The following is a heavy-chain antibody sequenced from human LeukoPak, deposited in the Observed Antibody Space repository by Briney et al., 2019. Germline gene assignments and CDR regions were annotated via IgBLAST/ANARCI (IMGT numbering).Heavy chain of an antibody. J-gene: IGHJ3*02. CDR3: ARVGYSSGWYLGNAFDI. CDR2: IIAYNGNT. Sequence: ASVKVSCKASGGTFSSYAISWVRQAPGQGLEWMGGIIAYNGNTNYAQKLQGRVTMTTDTSTSTAYMELRSLRSDDTAVYYCARVGYSSGWYLGNAFDIWGQGTMVTVSS. CDR1: GGTFSSYA. V-gene: IGHV1-18*01. D-gene: IGHD6-19*01.